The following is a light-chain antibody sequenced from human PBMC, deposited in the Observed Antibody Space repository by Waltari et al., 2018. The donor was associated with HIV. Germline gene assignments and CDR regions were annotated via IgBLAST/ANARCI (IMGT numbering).Light chain of an antibody. CDR3: GTWDSNLSAWV. J-gene: IGLJ3*02. Sequence: QSVLTQPPSVSAAPGQKVTFSCPGSPPNIGDNYVSWYRQLPGTAPKLLIYENNKRPSGIPDRFSGSKSGTSATLGITGLQTGDEADYYCGTWDSNLSAWVFGGGTKLTVL. V-gene: IGLV1-51*02. CDR1: PPNIGDNY. CDR2: ENN.